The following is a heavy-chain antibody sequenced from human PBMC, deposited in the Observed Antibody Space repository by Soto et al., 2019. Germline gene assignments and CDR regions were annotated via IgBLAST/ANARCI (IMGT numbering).Heavy chain of an antibody. Sequence: QVQLVXSVXGLVKPXXXLXLXCAASGVTFSDYYMNWIRQAPGKGREWVSYISSSGSTIYXAYSXKGRXXXXXXXXXXXXXXXXXXXXXEXAXVYXCARXLVGASSGWTTFXYW. CDR1: GVTFSDYY. CDR3: ARXLVGASSGWTTFXY. CDR2: ISSSGSTI. V-gene: IGHV3-11*01. D-gene: IGHD6-19*01. J-gene: IGHJ4*01.